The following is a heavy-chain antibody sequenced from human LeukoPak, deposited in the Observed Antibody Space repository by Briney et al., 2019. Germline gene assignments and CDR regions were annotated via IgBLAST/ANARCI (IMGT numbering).Heavy chain of an antibody. CDR1: GGTFSSYA. V-gene: IGHV1-69*05. Sequence: ASVKVSCKASGGTFSSYAISWVRQAPGQGLEWMGRIIPIFGTANYAQKFQGRVTTTTDESASTAYMELSSLRSEDTAVYYCARDHPDSSGWYSGFDYWGQGTLVTVSS. CDR3: ARDHPDSSGWYSGFDY. J-gene: IGHJ4*02. D-gene: IGHD6-19*01. CDR2: IIPIFGTA.